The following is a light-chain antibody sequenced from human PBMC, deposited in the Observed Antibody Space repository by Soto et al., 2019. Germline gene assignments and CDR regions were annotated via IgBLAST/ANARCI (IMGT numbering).Light chain of an antibody. CDR2: EVT. Sequence: QSALTQPASVSGSPGQSITISCAGTSNDVGAYNYVSWYRQHPGKAPQLIIFEVTNRPSGVSDRFSGSKSSNTASLTVSGLQAEDEADYYCSSYAGSNNFVFGTGTKLTVL. J-gene: IGLJ1*01. V-gene: IGLV2-8*01. CDR1: SNDVGAYNY. CDR3: SSYAGSNNFV.